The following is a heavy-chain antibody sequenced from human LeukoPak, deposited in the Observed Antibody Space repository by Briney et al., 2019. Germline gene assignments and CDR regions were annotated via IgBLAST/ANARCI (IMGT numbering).Heavy chain of an antibody. D-gene: IGHD4-11*01. CDR2: IYSSGST. CDR3: ARHIDYPAGFDY. CDR1: GGSISSSSYY. J-gene: IGHJ4*02. V-gene: IGHV4-39*01. Sequence: SETLSLTCTVSGGSISSSSYYWGWIRQPPGKGLEWMGSIYSSGSTYYNPSLKRVTISVDTSKNQFSLKVRSVTAADTAVYYCARHIDYPAGFDYWGQGTLVSVSS.